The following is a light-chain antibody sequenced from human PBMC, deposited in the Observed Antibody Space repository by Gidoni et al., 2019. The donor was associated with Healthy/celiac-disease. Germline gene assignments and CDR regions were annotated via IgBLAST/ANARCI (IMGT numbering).Light chain of an antibody. CDR3: QQYGSSLRLT. CDR2: GAS. Sequence: EIVLTQSPGTLSLSPGERATLSCRASQSVSSSYLAWYQQKPGQAPRLLIYGASSRATGIPDRFSGSGSGTDFTLTISRLEPDDFAVYYCQQYGSSLRLTFGGGTKVEIK. CDR1: QSVSSSY. J-gene: IGKJ4*01. V-gene: IGKV3-20*01.